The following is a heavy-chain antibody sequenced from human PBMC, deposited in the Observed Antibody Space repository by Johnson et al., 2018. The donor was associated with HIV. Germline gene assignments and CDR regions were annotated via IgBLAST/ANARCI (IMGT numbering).Heavy chain of an antibody. D-gene: IGHD4-17*01. CDR3: ARNGDTVTTHGAFDI. CDR1: GFTFSDYY. CDR2: ITTSGSTK. Sequence: QVQLVESGGGVVQPGRSLRLSCAASGFTFSDYYMSWIRQAPGKGLEWVSYITTSGSTKYYADSVTGRFTISRDNSKNSLYLKMNSRRAEDTAVSSFARNGDTVTTHGAFDIWGQGTMVTVSS. J-gene: IGHJ3*02. V-gene: IGHV3-11*04.